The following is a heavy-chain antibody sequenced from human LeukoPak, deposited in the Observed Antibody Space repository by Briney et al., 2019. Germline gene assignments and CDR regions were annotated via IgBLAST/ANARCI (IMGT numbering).Heavy chain of an antibody. J-gene: IGHJ4*02. CDR1: GFTFSSYA. CDR2: ISYDGSNK. V-gene: IGHV3-30-3*01. CDR3: ARVSFDATIRGVDY. D-gene: IGHD5-24*01. Sequence: PGRSLRLSCAASGFTFSSYAMHWVRQAPGKGLEWVAVISYDGSNKYYADSVKGRFTISRDNSKNTLYLQMNSLRAEDMAVYYCARVSFDATIRGVDYWGQGTLVTVSS.